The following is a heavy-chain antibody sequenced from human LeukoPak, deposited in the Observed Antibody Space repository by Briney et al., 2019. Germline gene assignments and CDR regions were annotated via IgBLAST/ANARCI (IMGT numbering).Heavy chain of an antibody. Sequence: GGSLRLSCTASGFTLGSHDMHWVRQIPGQGLEWVAAVSSGFHAFFADSVQGRFTISREDARNSLYLQMNSLRAGDTAVYYCVRQARGYHYTYFDYWGQGNLVTVSS. CDR3: VRQARGYHYTYFDY. CDR2: VSSGFHA. D-gene: IGHD5-18*01. CDR1: GFTLGSHD. V-gene: IGHV3-13*01. J-gene: IGHJ4*02.